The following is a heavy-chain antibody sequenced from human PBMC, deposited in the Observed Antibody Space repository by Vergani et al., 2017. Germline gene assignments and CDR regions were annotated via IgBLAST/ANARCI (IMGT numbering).Heavy chain of an antibody. CDR2: IYTSGST. V-gene: IGHV4-61*02. J-gene: IGHJ6*02. Sequence: QVQLQESGPGLVKPSQTLSLTCTVSGGSISSGSYYWSWIRQPAGKGLEWIGRIYTSGSTNYNPSLKSRVTISVDTSKNQFSLKLSSVTAADTAVYYCAGGQLGDSIYYYYGMDVWGQGTTVTVSS. D-gene: IGHD6-6*01. CDR1: GGSISSGSYY. CDR3: AGGQLGDSIYYYYGMDV.